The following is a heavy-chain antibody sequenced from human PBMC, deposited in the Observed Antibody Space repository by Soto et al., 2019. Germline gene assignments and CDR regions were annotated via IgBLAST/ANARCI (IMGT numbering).Heavy chain of an antibody. D-gene: IGHD2-2*01. V-gene: IGHV4-30-4*01. Sequence: SETLSLTCTVSGDSISSNNNYWSWIRQPPGEGLEWIGFISYSGTTSYSPSLKSRVAISLDTSKNQFSLSLSSVTAADTAVYYCARVPDRWGQGTLVTVSS. CDR1: GDSISSNNNY. CDR3: ARVPDR. CDR2: ISYSGTT. J-gene: IGHJ5*02.